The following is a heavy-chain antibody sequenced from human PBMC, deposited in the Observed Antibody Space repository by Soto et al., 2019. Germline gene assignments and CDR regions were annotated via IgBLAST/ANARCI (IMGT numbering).Heavy chain of an antibody. J-gene: IGHJ4*02. CDR2: IWYDGSNK. CDR1: GFTFSSYG. D-gene: IGHD3-22*01. V-gene: IGHV3-33*01. CDR3: ARDQAPYYYDSSTPDY. Sequence: GGSLRLSCAASGFTFSSYGMHWVRQAPGKGLEWVAVIWYDGSNKYYADSVKGRFTISRDNSKNTLYLQMNSLRAEDTAVYYCARDQAPYYYDSSTPDYWGQGTLVTVSS.